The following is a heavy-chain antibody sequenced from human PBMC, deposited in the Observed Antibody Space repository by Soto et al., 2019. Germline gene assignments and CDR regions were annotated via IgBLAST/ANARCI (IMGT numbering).Heavy chain of an antibody. Sequence: ASVKVSCKASGYTFTSYGISWVRRAPGQGLEWMGWISAYNGNTNYAQKLQGRVTMTTDTSTSTAYMELRSLRSDDTAVYYCARDGYYCDSSGYSNQDAFDIWGQGTMVTVSS. D-gene: IGHD3-22*01. CDR3: ARDGYYCDSSGYSNQDAFDI. J-gene: IGHJ3*02. CDR2: ISAYNGNT. V-gene: IGHV1-18*01. CDR1: GYTFTSYG.